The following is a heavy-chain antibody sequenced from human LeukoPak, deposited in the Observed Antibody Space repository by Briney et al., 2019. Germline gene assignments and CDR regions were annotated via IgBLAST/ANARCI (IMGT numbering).Heavy chain of an antibody. CDR3: ARDLLIGAAACPDY. J-gene: IGHJ4*02. CDR1: AYTFTGYY. CDR2: INPNSGGT. V-gene: IGHV1-2*02. Sequence: ASVKVSCKASAYTFTGYYMHWVRQAPGQGLEWMGWINPNSGGTNCAQKFQGRVTMTRDTSISTAYMELSRLRSDDTAVYYCARDLLIGAAACPDYWGQGTLVTVSS. D-gene: IGHD6-6*01.